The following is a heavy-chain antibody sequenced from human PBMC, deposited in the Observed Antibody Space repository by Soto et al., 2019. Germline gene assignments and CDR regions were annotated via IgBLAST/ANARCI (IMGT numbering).Heavy chain of an antibody. V-gene: IGHV3-72*01. CDR1: GFTFSDYY. CDR3: TRSIPGTTSSDY. J-gene: IGHJ4*02. CDR2: SRDKGNSYST. Sequence: VQLVESGGGLVQPGGSLRLSCAGSGFTFSDYYIDWVRQAPGKGLEWVGRSRDKGNSYSTDYAASVKGRFPVSRDASKNSLYLQMNSLKTEDTALYYCTRSIPGTTSSDYWGQGTLVTVSS. D-gene: IGHD1-7*01.